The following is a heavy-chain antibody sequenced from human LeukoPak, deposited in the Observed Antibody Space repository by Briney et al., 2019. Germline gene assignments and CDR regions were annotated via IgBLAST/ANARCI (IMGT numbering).Heavy chain of an antibody. CDR1: GFTFSSYG. Sequence: GGSLRLSCAASGFTFSSYGMHWVRQAPGKGLEWVAFIRYDGSNKYYADSVKGRLTISRDNSKNTLYLQMNSLRAEDTAVYYCAKRVGDYYDSSGYSSHWGQGTLVTVSS. J-gene: IGHJ4*02. CDR2: IRYDGSNK. CDR3: AKRVGDYYDSSGYSSH. D-gene: IGHD3-22*01. V-gene: IGHV3-30*02.